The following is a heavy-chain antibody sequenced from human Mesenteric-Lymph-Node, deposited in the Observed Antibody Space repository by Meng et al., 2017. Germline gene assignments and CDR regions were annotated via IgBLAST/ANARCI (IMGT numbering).Heavy chain of an antibody. V-gene: IGHV3-33*01. CDR1: GFTFSSYG. J-gene: IGHJ5*01. CDR2: IWYDGSNK. D-gene: IGHD2-2*01. Sequence: GGSLRLSCAASGFTFSSYGMHWVRQAPGKGLEWVAVIWYDGSNKYYADSVKGRFTISRDNSKNTLYLQMNSLRAEDTAVYYCARELNEVVPAAMPHPYPNWFAPWGQGTQV. CDR3: ARELNEVVPAAMPHPYPNWFAP.